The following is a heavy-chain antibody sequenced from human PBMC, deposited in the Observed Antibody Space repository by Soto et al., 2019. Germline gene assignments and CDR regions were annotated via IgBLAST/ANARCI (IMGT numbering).Heavy chain of an antibody. CDR3: ARGYKGSVGALDAFDI. CDR1: GFTFSSYW. Sequence: GESLKISCAASGFTFSSYWMSWVRQAPGKGLEWVANIKQDGSEKYYVDSVKGRFTISRDNAKNSLYLQMNSLRAEDTAVYYCARGYKGSVGALDAFDIWGQGTMVTVSS. V-gene: IGHV3-7*03. J-gene: IGHJ3*02. D-gene: IGHD1-26*01. CDR2: IKQDGSEK.